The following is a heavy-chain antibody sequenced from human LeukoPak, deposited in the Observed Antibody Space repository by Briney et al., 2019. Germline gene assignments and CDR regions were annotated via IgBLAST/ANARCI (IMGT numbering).Heavy chain of an antibody. Sequence: SETLSLTCTVSGGSINSSTYSWGWIRQPPGKGLEWIGSIYYSGSTYYNSSLKSRVTISVDTSKNQFSLKLSSVTAADTAVYYCARLPSIYSGYDYWGQGTLVTVSS. CDR3: ARLPSIYSGYDY. J-gene: IGHJ4*02. CDR2: IYYSGST. CDR1: GGSINSSTYS. V-gene: IGHV4-39*07. D-gene: IGHD5-12*01.